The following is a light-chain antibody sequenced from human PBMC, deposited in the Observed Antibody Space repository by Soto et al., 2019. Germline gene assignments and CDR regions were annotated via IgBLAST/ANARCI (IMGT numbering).Light chain of an antibody. CDR3: QSYDSSLSGSV. CDR1: SSNIGAGYD. J-gene: IGLJ3*02. V-gene: IGLV1-40*01. Sequence: QTVVTQPPSVSGAPGQRVTISCTGSSSNIGAGYDVHWYQQLPGTAPKLLIYRNSNRPSGVPDRVSGSKSGTSASLAITGLQAEDEADYYCQSYDSSLSGSVFGGATKLTVL. CDR2: RNS.